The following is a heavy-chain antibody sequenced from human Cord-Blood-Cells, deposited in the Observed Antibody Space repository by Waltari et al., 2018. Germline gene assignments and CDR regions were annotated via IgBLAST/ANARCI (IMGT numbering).Heavy chain of an antibody. Sequence: QLQLQASGPGLVKPSETLSLTYPVSGGSISSITSYWGSIRQPPGKGLEWIGSSYYSGSTYYNPSLKSRVTISVDTSKNQFSLKLSSVTAADTAVYYCARGNVLRFLEWLLPLDYWGQGTLVTVSS. CDR3: ARGNVLRFLEWLLPLDY. D-gene: IGHD3-3*01. V-gene: IGHV4-39*01. CDR1: GGSISSITSY. CDR2: SYYSGST. J-gene: IGHJ4*02.